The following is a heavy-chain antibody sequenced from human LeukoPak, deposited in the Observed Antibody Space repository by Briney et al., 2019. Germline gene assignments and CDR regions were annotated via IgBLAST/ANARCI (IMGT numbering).Heavy chain of an antibody. CDR1: GGSISSYY. D-gene: IGHD2-2*01. J-gene: IGHJ5*02. V-gene: IGHV4-59*08. CDR2: IYYSGST. Sequence: SETLSLTRTVSGGSISSYYWSWIRQPPGKGLEWIGYIYYSGSTNYNPSLKSRVTISVDTSKNQFSLKLSSVTAADTAVYYCARHAQGYQLANWFDPWGQGTLVTVSS. CDR3: ARHAQGYQLANWFDP.